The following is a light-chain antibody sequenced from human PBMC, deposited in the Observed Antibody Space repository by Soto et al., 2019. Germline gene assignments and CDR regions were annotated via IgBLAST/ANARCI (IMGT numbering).Light chain of an antibody. J-gene: IGKJ3*01. CDR1: QSIAIY. CDR3: QQSYNGPFT. Sequence: DIQMTQPPSSLSASVVDRRTITCRASQSIAIYFRWIQQKPGRAPNLLISAVSNLQSGVPSRFSGSGSGTDFTLTISSLQPEDFATYYCQQSYNGPFTFGPGTKVDNK. CDR2: AVS. V-gene: IGKV1-39*01.